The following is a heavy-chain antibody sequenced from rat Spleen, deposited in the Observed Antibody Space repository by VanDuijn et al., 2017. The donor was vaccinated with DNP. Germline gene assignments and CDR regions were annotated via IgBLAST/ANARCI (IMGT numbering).Heavy chain of an antibody. V-gene: IGHV2-15*01. CDR3: ARLYYDGSYAMDA. CDR1: GFSLTDYH. Sequence: QVQLKESGPGLVQPSQTLSLTCTVAGFSLTDYHVNWVRQPSGNGLEWIGAIWSGGSTDYISASKSRLSISRETSKSQVLLKINRLQTEDTAMYFCARLYYDGSYAMDAWGQGTSVTVSS. CDR2: IWSGGST. J-gene: IGHJ4*01. D-gene: IGHD1-12*02.